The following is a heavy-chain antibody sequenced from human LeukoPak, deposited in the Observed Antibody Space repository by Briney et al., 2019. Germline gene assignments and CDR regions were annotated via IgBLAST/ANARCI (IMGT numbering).Heavy chain of an antibody. CDR3: AKAVYDSSGSFDF. V-gene: IGHV3-23*01. J-gene: IGHJ4*02. CDR1: GSSFSTYA. Sequence: GGSLRLSCAASGSSFSTYAMTWVRRAPGKGLEWVSGISGSGGSPYYADSVKGRFTISRDTSKNTLYLQMNSLRAEDTAVYYCAKAVYDSSGSFDFWGQGTLVTVSS. CDR2: ISGSGGSP. D-gene: IGHD3-22*01.